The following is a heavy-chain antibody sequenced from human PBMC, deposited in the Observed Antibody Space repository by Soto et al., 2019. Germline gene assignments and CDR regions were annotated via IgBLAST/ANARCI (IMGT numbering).Heavy chain of an antibody. D-gene: IGHD3-3*01. J-gene: IGHJ5*02. CDR2: ISLYSDGT. Sequence: ASVKVSCKASGYTFSNYCITWVRQSPGQPLEWLGWISLYSDGTNYAQKFQGRVSMTTDTSTSTAYMELISLRSDDTAIHYCARSSGGNFGIIIEGSNWFDPWGQGTLVTVSS. CDR3: ARSSGGNFGIIIEGSNWFDP. V-gene: IGHV1-18*01. CDR1: GYTFSNYC.